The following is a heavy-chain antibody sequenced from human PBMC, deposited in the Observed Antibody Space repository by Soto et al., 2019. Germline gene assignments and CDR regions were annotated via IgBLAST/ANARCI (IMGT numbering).Heavy chain of an antibody. CDR2: ISGDAGGQ. V-gene: IGHV3-30*19. Sequence: QVTLLQSGGGAVQPGSSATLSCTTSGFTFRSYGFHWVRQAPGKGLEWLAFISGDAGGQHFAESVKGRFYISRDNAKNTVFLQMTSLTFDDTGLYFCARDLYSSQLRQLDHWGQGARVIVS. D-gene: IGHD4-4*01. J-gene: IGHJ1*01. CDR1: GFTFRSYG. CDR3: ARDLYSSQLRQLDH.